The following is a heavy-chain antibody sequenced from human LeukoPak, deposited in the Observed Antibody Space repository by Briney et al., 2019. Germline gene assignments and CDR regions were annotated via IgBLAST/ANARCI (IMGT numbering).Heavy chain of an antibody. CDR2: IYYSGST. CDR3: ASTVKVRGVIHH. Sequence: TLSLTCTVSGGSISSGDYYWSWIRQPPGKGLEWIGYIYYSGSTYYNPSLKSRVTISVDTSKNQFSLKLSSVTAADTAVYYCASTVKVRGVIHHWGQGTLVTVSS. V-gene: IGHV4-30-4*08. CDR1: GGSISSGDYY. D-gene: IGHD3-10*01. J-gene: IGHJ5*02.